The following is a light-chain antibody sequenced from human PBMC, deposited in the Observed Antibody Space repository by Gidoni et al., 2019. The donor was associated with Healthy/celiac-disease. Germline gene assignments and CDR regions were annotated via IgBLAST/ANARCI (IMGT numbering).Light chain of an antibody. CDR3: QQRSNWPGYT. J-gene: IGKJ2*01. V-gene: IGKV3-11*01. CDR2: DAS. Sequence: EIVLTQSAATLSLSPAERATLSCRASQSVSSYLAWYQQKPGQAPRLLIYDASNRATGIPARFSGSGSGTDFTLTISSLEPEDFAVYYCQQRSNWPGYTFGQGTKLEIK. CDR1: QSVSSY.